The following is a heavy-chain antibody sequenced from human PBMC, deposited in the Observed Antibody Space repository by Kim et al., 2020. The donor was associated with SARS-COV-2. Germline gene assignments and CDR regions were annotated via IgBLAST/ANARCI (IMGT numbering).Heavy chain of an antibody. D-gene: IGHD1-1*01. CDR2: TYFRSKWYN. CDR3: ARDRLEGDGGTRWFDP. Sequence: SETLSLTCALSGDSVSSKSAAWNWIRQSPSRGLEWLGRTYFRSKWYNDYALFVRSRITINPDPSRNQFSLQLNSVTPEDTAVYFCARDRLEGDGGTRWFDPWGQGTLVTVSS. CDR1: GDSVSSKSAA. J-gene: IGHJ5*02. V-gene: IGHV6-1*01.